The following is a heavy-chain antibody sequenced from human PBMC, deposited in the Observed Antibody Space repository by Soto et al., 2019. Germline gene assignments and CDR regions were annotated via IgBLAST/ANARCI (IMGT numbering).Heavy chain of an antibody. J-gene: IGHJ4*02. CDR1: GGSISSGGYY. CDR2: IYYSGST. CDR3: ARGPPYSGALTDYTDAFDY. Sequence: PSETLSLTCTVSGGSISSGGYYWSWIRQHPGKGLEWIGYIYYSGSTYYNPSLKSRVTISVDTSKNQFSLKLSSVTAADTAVYYCARGPPYSGALTDYTDAFDYWGQGTLVTVSS. V-gene: IGHV4-31*03. D-gene: IGHD3-9*01.